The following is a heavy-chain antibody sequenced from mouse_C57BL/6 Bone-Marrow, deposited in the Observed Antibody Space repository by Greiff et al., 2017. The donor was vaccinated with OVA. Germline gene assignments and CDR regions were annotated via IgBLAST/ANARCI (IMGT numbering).Heavy chain of an antibody. J-gene: IGHJ2*01. CDR2: INPNNGGT. D-gene: IGHD1-1*01. CDR3: ARRNRLDGRDD. V-gene: IGHV1-18*01. CDR1: GYTFTDYN. Sequence: VQLKQSGPELVKPGASVQIPCKASGYTFTDYNMDWVKQSHGKSLEWIGDINPNNGGTIYNQKFKGTATLTVDKSSSTAYMELRSLTSEDTAVYYWARRNRLDGRDDWGQGTTLTVSS.